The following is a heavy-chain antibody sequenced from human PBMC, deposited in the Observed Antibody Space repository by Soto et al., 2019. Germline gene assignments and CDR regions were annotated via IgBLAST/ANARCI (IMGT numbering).Heavy chain of an antibody. CDR2: IKQDGSEK. CDR1: GFTFSSYW. Sequence: GGSLRLSCAASGFTFSSYWMSWVRQAPGKGLEWVANIKQDGSEKYYVDSVKGRFTISRDNAKNSLYLQMNSLRAEDTAVYYCARDKLEQWLAHYYYYYGMEVWGQGTTVTVSS. J-gene: IGHJ6*02. D-gene: IGHD6-19*01. CDR3: ARDKLEQWLAHYYYYYGMEV. V-gene: IGHV3-7*05.